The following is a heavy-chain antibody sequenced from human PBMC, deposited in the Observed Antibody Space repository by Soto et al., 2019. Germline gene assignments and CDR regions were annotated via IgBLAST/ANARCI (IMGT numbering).Heavy chain of an antibody. CDR3: ASAGGYCSSTSCYLGEYYFDY. CDR2: IYYSGST. CDR1: GGSISSGDYY. V-gene: IGHV4-30-4*01. Sequence: KTSETLSLTCTVSGGSISSGDYYWSWIRQPPGKGLEWIGYIYYSGSTYYNPSLKSRVTISVDTSKNQFSLKLSSVTAADTAVYYCASAGGYCSSTSCYLGEYYFDYWGQGTLVTVSS. D-gene: IGHD2-2*01. J-gene: IGHJ4*02.